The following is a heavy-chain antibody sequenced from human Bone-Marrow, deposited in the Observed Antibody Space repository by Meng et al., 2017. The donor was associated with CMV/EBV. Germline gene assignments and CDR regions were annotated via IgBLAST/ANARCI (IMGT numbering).Heavy chain of an antibody. CDR1: GGSISSSSYY. Sequence: SETLSLTCTVSGGSISSSSYYWSWIRQPPGKGLEWIGYIYYSGSTNDNPYLKSRVTISVDTAKNQFSLKLSSVTAADTAVYYLARDPQRIEYYDFWSGYHHSWFDPWGQGTLVTVSS. CDR2: IYYSGST. J-gene: IGHJ5*02. D-gene: IGHD3-3*01. V-gene: IGHV4-61*01. CDR3: ARDPQRIEYYDFWSGYHHSWFDP.